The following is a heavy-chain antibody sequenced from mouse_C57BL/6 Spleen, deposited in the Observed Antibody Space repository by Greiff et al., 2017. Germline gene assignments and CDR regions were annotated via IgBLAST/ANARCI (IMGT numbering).Heavy chain of an antibody. Sequence: VQLKQSGPELVKPGASVKISCKASGYSFTDYNMTWVKQSNGKSLEWIGVINPNYGTTSYNQKFKGTATLTVDQSSSTAYLQLNSLTSEDSAVYYCASRAYCSNYGLDYWGQGTTLTVSS. J-gene: IGHJ2*01. D-gene: IGHD2-5*01. CDR3: ASRAYCSNYGLDY. CDR2: INPNYGTT. CDR1: GYSFTDYN. V-gene: IGHV1-39*01.